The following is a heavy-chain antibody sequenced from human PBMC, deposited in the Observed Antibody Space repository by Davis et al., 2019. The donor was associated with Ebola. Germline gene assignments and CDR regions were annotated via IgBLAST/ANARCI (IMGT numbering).Heavy chain of an antibody. CDR2: ISGSGGST. D-gene: IGHD3-3*01. J-gene: IGHJ4*02. Sequence: GESLKISCAASGFTFSSYAMSWVRQAPGKGLEWVSAISGSGGSTYYADSVKGRFTISRDNSKNTLYLQMNSLRAEGTAVYYCAKDGRFLEWLLFDYWGQGTLVTVSS. V-gene: IGHV3-23*01. CDR1: GFTFSSYA. CDR3: AKDGRFLEWLLFDY.